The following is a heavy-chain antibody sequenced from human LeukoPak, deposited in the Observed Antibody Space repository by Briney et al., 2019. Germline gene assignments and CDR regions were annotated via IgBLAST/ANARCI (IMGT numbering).Heavy chain of an antibody. Sequence: PSETLSLTCTVSGGSISSSSYYWGWIRQPPGKGLEWIGSIYYSGSTYYNPSLTSRVTISVDTSKNQFSLKLSSVTAADTAVYYCAAYYYDSSGYYSWGKGTTVTVSS. CDR1: GGSISSSSYY. V-gene: IGHV4-39*01. D-gene: IGHD3-22*01. CDR2: IYYSGST. CDR3: AAYYYDSSGYYS. J-gene: IGHJ6*04.